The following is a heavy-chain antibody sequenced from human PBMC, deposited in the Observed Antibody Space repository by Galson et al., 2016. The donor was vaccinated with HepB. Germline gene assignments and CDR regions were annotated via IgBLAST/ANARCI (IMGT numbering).Heavy chain of an antibody. Sequence: SLRLSCAASGFTFTDYWMSWVRQAPGKGLEWVANVKEDGSEITYVDSVRGRFTISRDNAKNSLFLQMNRLRVEDTAVYYCARDRQRHYYFYGMDVWGHGTPVTVAS. V-gene: IGHV3-7*01. CDR2: VKEDGSEI. J-gene: IGHJ6*02. CDR3: ARDRQRHYYFYGMDV. CDR1: GFTFTDYW. D-gene: IGHD6-25*01.